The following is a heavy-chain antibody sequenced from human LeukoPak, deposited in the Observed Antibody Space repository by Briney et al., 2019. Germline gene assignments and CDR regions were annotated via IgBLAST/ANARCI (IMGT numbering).Heavy chain of an antibody. CDR3: ARDKRLDGMDV. J-gene: IGHJ6*02. D-gene: IGHD6-25*01. Sequence: PSETLSLTCTVPGGSISTYYWSWLRQPAGKGLELMGRFFTSGSTNYNPSLKTRVTMSVDTSKNQFSLRLSSVPAADTAIYYGARDKRLDGMDVWGQGTTVTGSS. CDR2: FFTSGST. CDR1: GGSISTYY. V-gene: IGHV4-4*07.